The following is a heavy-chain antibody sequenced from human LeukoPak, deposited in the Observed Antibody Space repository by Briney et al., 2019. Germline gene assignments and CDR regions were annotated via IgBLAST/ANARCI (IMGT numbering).Heavy chain of an antibody. D-gene: IGHD5-12*01. J-gene: IGHJ3*02. Sequence: GGSLRLSCAASGFTFSNAWMSWVRQAPGKGLEWVSSISSSSSYIYYADSVKGRFTISRDNAKNSLYLQMNSLRAEDTAVYYCARDPIRGDAFDIWGQGTMVTVSS. V-gene: IGHV3-21*01. CDR1: GFTFSNAW. CDR3: ARDPIRGDAFDI. CDR2: ISSSSSYI.